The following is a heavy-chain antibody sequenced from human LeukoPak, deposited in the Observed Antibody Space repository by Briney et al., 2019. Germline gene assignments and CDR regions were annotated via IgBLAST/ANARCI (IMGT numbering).Heavy chain of an antibody. Sequence: PGGSLRLSCAASGFTFSSYGMHWVRQAPGKGLEWVAFILYDGSNKYYADSVKGRFTISRDNSKNTLYLQMNSLRAEDTAVYYCAKDSWNYVLSGGSCPLDYWGQGTLVTVSS. V-gene: IGHV3-30*02. CDR3: AKDSWNYVLSGGSCPLDY. CDR1: GFTFSSYG. D-gene: IGHD2-15*01. CDR2: ILYDGSNK. J-gene: IGHJ4*02.